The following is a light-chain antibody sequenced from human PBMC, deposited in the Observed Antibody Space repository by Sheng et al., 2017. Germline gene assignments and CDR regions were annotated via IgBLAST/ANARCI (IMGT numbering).Light chain of an antibody. J-gene: IGKJ5*01. CDR3: QQYDSLPIT. V-gene: IGKV1-33*01. Sequence: DIQMTQSPSSLSVSVGDRVTITCQASQDITNYLHWYQQRPGNAPNLLISDASTLETGVPSRFRGSGSGTDFTFTITSLQPEDIATYYCQQYDSLPITFGQGTRLDIK. CDR2: DAS. CDR1: QDITNY.